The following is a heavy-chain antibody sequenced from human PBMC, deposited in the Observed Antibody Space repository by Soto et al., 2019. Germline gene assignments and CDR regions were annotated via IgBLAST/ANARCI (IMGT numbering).Heavy chain of an antibody. CDR2: IGPSGTNT. CDR3: AKEPQYIDDYISVDY. D-gene: IGHD4-4*01. V-gene: IGHV3-23*01. J-gene: IGHJ4*02. Sequence: EVQLLESGGGFIQPGGSLRLSCAASGFTFSSYVMSWFRQAPGKGLEWVSAIGPSGTNTYYADSVQGRFTISRDNCKNTLFLQMNSLRAEDTAVYYCAKEPQYIDDYISVDYCGQGDLVTVSS. CDR1: GFTFSSYV.